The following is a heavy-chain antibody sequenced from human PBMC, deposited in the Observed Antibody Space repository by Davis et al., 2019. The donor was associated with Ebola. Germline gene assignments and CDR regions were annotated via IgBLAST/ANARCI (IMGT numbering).Heavy chain of an antibody. V-gene: IGHV3-7*01. Sequence: GESLKISCAASGFTFNGDWMSWVRQAPAKGLEWVANIKQDGSDKNYVDSVKGRFTISRDNAKNSLYLQMNDLRAEDTAMYYCAKSRINDYADIDSWGQGTLVTVSS. CDR3: AKSRINDYADIDS. D-gene: IGHD4/OR15-4a*01. CDR2: IKQDGSDK. CDR1: GFTFNGDW. J-gene: IGHJ4*02.